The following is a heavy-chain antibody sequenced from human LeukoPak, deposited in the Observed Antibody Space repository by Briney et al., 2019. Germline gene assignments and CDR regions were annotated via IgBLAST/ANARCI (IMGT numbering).Heavy chain of an antibody. V-gene: IGHV3-74*01. CDR3: VRDGDDFNFDY. D-gene: IGHD5-24*01. J-gene: IGHJ4*02. CDR2: VKGDGTFT. CDR1: GFTFSSHR. Sequence: GGSLRLSCAASGFTFSSHRMHWVRQAPGKGLVWVSRVKGDGTFTNYADSVYGRFTISRDNAKNTLYLHMHSLRAEDTAVYYCVRDGDDFNFDYWGQGNLVTVSS.